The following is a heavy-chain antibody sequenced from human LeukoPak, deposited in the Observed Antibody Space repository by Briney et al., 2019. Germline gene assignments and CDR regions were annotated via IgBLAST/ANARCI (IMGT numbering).Heavy chain of an antibody. D-gene: IGHD3-3*01. CDR1: GYTFTSYG. J-gene: IGHJ5*02. Sequence: ASVKVSCKASGYTFTSYGISWVRQAPGQGLERMGWISAYNGNTNYAQKIQGRVIMTTDTSTSTAYMELRSLRSDDTAVYYCARAATITIFGVVSRGWFDPWGQGTLVTVSS. CDR3: ARAATITIFGVVSRGWFDP. CDR2: ISAYNGNT. V-gene: IGHV1-18*01.